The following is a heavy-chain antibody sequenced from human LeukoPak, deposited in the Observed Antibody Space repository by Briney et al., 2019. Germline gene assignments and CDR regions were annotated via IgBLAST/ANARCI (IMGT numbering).Heavy chain of an antibody. CDR2: IIPIFGTA. Sequence: SVKVSCKASGGTFSSYAISWVRQAPGQGLEWMGRIIPIFGTANYAQKFQGRVTITTDESTSTAYMELSSLRSEDTAVYYCARDGEYSSSSCMDVWGKGTTVTGSS. J-gene: IGHJ6*04. D-gene: IGHD6-6*01. CDR3: ARDGEYSSSSCMDV. V-gene: IGHV1-69*05. CDR1: GGTFSSYA.